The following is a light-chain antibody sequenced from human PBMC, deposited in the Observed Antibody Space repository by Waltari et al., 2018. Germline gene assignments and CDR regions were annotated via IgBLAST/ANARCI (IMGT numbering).Light chain of an antibody. CDR1: SSNIGPYYP. CDR2: ANN. Sequence: QSVLTQPPSVSGAPGQRVTISCTGRSSNIGPYYPVHWYQHLPGTAPKVLIYANNNRPSGVPDRFSGSKSGASASLAITGLQAEDEADYYCQSFDSSLDGYVFGTGTKVTVL. CDR3: QSFDSSLDGYV. J-gene: IGLJ1*01. V-gene: IGLV1-40*01.